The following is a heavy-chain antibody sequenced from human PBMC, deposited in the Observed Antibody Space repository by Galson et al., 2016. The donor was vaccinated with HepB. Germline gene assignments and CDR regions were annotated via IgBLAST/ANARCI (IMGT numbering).Heavy chain of an antibody. CDR1: GFTFRSYG. CDR3: ARDWEKKYNWNPLQRYYGMDL. Sequence: SLRLSCAASGFTFRSYGMHWVRQAPGKGLEWVAIIWFDGGFKYSADSVKGRFTISRDNSNNTLYLQMNSLRAEDTAVYYCARDWEKKYNWNPLQRYYGMDLWGKGTTVTVSS. J-gene: IGHJ6*04. D-gene: IGHD1-20*01. CDR2: IWFDGGFK. V-gene: IGHV3-33*01.